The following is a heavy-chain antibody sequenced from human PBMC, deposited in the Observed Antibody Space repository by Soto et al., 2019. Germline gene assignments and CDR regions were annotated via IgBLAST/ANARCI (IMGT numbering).Heavy chain of an antibody. Sequence: GGSLRLSCAASGFTFSSKSMNWVRQAPGKGLEWVSSISYSSSYIYNADSVKRRFTISRDNAKNSLYLQMNSLRAEDTAVYYWAKATRGDSAIDSWGEGTLVTVSS. D-gene: IGHD2-21*02. CDR3: AKATRGDSAIDS. CDR2: ISYSSSYI. J-gene: IGHJ4*02. CDR1: GFTFSSKS. V-gene: IGHV3-21*01.